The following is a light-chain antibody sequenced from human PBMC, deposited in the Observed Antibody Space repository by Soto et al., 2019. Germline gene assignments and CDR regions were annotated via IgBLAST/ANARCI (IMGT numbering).Light chain of an antibody. CDR3: QQYNNWLRT. CDR1: QSVSSN. V-gene: IGKV3-15*01. CDR2: GAS. J-gene: IGKJ1*01. Sequence: EIVMTQSPATLSVSPGERATLSCRARQSVSSNLAWYQQKPGQAPRLLIYGASTRATGIPARFSGSGSGTEFTLTISSLQSEDFAVYDCQQYNNWLRTFGQGTKVEIK.